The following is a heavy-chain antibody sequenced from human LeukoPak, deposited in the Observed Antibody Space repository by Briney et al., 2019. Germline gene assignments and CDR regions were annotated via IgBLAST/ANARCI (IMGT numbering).Heavy chain of an antibody. J-gene: IGHJ5*02. V-gene: IGHV4-34*01. CDR3: ARGSRLVRGVHNWFDP. Sequence: PSETLSLTCAGYGGSFSGYYWSWIRQPPGKGLEWIGEINHSGSTNYNPSLKSRVTISVDTSKNQFSLKLSSVTAADTAVYYCARGSRLVRGVHNWFDPWGQGTLVTVSS. CDR1: GGSFSGYY. D-gene: IGHD3-10*01. CDR2: INHSGST.